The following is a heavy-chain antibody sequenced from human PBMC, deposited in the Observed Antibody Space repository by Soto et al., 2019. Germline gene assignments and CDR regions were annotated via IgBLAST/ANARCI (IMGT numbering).Heavy chain of an antibody. CDR3: AKDLGSAAAGTLDY. D-gene: IGHD6-13*01. V-gene: IGHV3-23*01. CDR2: ISGSGGST. CDR1: GFTFSSYS. J-gene: IGHJ4*02. Sequence: PGGSLRLSCAASGFTFSSYSMSWVRQAPGKGLEWVSAISGSGGSTYYADSVKGRFTISRDNSKNTLYLQMNSLRAEDTAVYYCAKDLGSAAAGTLDYWGQGTLVTVSS.